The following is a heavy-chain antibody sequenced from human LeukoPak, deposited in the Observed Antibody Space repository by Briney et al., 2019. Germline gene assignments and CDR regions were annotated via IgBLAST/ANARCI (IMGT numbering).Heavy chain of an antibody. CDR1: GLSVSNNY. Sequence: GGSLRLSCVASGLSVSNNYMNWVRQAPGEGLEWVSALYIGGNTYYVDSVRGRFTISRDNSKNTLYLQMNSLRAEDTAIYYCMAAAGYNYGQCWGQGALVTVSS. CDR3: MAAAGYNYGQC. CDR2: LYIGGNT. V-gene: IGHV3-53*01. D-gene: IGHD5-18*01. J-gene: IGHJ4*02.